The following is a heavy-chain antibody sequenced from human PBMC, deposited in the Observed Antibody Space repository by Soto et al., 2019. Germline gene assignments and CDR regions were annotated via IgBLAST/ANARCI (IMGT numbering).Heavy chain of an antibody. CDR3: ARDGGLYGHYAY. CDR1: GYTFTGYF. D-gene: IGHD4-17*01. Sequence: ASVKVSCKAFGYTFTGYFVHWVRQAPGQGLEWMGWINPKTDDTNYGQNFQGRVTMTRDTSISTLYMELRRLTSDDTAVYYCARDGGLYGHYAYWGQGTLVTVSS. J-gene: IGHJ4*02. V-gene: IGHV1-2*02. CDR2: INPKTDDT.